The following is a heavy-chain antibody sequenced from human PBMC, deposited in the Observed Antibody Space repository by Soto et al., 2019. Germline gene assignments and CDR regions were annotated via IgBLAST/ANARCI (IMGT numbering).Heavy chain of an antibody. D-gene: IGHD1-26*01. CDR1: GGSISSGDYY. Sequence: PSETLSLTCTVSGGSISSGDYYWSWIRQPPGKGLEWIGYIYYSGSTYYNPSLKSRVTISVDTSKNQFSLKLSSVTAADTAVYYCASYSGSYYGTHDYWGQGTLVTVSS. V-gene: IGHV4-30-4*01. CDR3: ASYSGSYYGTHDY. CDR2: IYYSGST. J-gene: IGHJ4*02.